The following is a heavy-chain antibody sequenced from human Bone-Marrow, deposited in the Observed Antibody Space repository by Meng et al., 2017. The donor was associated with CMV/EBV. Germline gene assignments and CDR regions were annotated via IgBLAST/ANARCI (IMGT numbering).Heavy chain of an antibody. CDR2: IHYTGRA. V-gene: IGHV4-59*11. CDR3: AERGGGY. D-gene: IGHD1-1*01. Sequence: QPHESGPVRVKPSETLSLTCRVSGVPISTHYWSWIRQTPGKGLEWIASIHYTGRADYSPSLKSRVTVSVDTSDSQLSLKLSSVTTADTAMYYCAERGGGYWGQGILVTVSS. CDR1: GVPISTHY. J-gene: IGHJ4*02.